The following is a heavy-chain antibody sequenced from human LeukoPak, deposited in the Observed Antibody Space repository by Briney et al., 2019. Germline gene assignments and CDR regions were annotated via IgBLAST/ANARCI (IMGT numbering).Heavy chain of an antibody. Sequence: PSETLSLTCAVYGGSFSGYYWSWIRQPPGKGLEWIGEINHSGSTNYNPSLKSRVTISVDTSKNQFSLKLSSVTAADTAVYYCARHHSSGWFSYWGQGTLVTVSS. D-gene: IGHD6-19*01. CDR3: ARHHSSGWFSY. J-gene: IGHJ4*02. CDR2: INHSGST. CDR1: GGSFSGYY. V-gene: IGHV4-34*01.